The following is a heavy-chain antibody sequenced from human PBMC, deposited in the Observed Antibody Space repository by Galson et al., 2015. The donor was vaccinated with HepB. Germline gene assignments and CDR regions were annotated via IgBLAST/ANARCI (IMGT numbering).Heavy chain of an antibody. J-gene: IGHJ1*01. D-gene: IGHD4-17*01. CDR2: MNPNSGNT. CDR1: GYTFTSYD. CDR3: ARNGDYVYPYFQH. Sequence: SVKVSCKASGYTFTSYDINWVRQATGQGLEWMGWMNPNSGNTGYAQKFQGRVTMTRNTSISTAYMELSSLRSEDTAVYYCARNGDYVYPYFQHWGQGTLVTVSS. V-gene: IGHV1-8*01.